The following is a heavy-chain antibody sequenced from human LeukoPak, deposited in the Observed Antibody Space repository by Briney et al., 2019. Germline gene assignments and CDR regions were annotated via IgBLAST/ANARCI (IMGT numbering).Heavy chain of an antibody. CDR1: GGSISSYY. J-gene: IGHJ6*03. Sequence: PSETLSLTCTVSGGSISSYYWSWIRQPAGKGLEWIGRIYTSGSSNYNPSLKSRVTMSVDTSKNQFSLKLSSVTAADTAVYYCARVVVVTAAREAYYYYYYMDVWGKGTTVTISS. D-gene: IGHD2-21*02. V-gene: IGHV4-4*07. CDR2: IYTSGSS. CDR3: ARVVVVTAAREAYYYYYYMDV.